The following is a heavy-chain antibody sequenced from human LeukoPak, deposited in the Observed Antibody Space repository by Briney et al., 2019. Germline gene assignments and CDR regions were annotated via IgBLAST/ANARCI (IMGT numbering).Heavy chain of an antibody. J-gene: IGHJ4*02. Sequence: ASVKVSCKVSGYTLTELSMHWVRQAPGKGLEWMGGFDPEDGETIYAQKFQGRVTMTEDTSTDTAYMELSSLRSEDTAVYYCARDEGYDILTGYYKYWGQGTLVTVSS. V-gene: IGHV1-24*01. CDR2: FDPEDGET. CDR3: ARDEGYDILTGYYKY. D-gene: IGHD3-9*01. CDR1: GYTLTELS.